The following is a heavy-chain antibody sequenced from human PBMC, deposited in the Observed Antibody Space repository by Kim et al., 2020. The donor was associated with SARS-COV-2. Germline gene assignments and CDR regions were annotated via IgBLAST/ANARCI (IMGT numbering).Heavy chain of an antibody. CDR1: GFTFTKYW. D-gene: IGHD6-13*01. CDR3: VRDYSD. CDR2: IKEDGSEK. V-gene: IGHV3-7*01. J-gene: IGHJ4*02. Sequence: GSLRLSCAASGFTFTKYWMSWVRQAPEKGLEWVANIKEDGSEKYYVDSVKGRFTISRDNAKNSLYLQMNSLRVEDTAIYFCVRDYSDWGRGTLVTVSS.